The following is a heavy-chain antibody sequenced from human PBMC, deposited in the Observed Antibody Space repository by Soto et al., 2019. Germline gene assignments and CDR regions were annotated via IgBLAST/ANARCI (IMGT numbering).Heavy chain of an antibody. CDR1: GGSIRESGLY. CDR3: VRSLMDV. Sequence: QVQLQESGPGLVKTSETLSLTCTVSGGSIRESGLYWGWIRQSPGKGLEWIGSIFFSGRTHYNPSLKRRVAISIDAAKNRLSLHVISVSAADTGVYYCVRSLMDVGGKGTTVTVSS. J-gene: IGHJ6*03. CDR2: IFFSGRT. V-gene: IGHV4-39*01.